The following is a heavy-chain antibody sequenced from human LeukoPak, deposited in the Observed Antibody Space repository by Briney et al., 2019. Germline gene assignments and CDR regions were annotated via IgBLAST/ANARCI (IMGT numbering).Heavy chain of an antibody. V-gene: IGHV3-48*03. CDR2: ISSSGSTI. CDR1: GFTFSSYE. Sequence: GGSLRLSCAASGFTFSSYEMNWVRQAPGKGLEWVSYISSSGSTIYYADSVKGRFTISRDNAKNSLYLQMNSLRAEDTAVYYCARECSGGSSYLNYWGQGTLVTVSS. D-gene: IGHD2-15*01. J-gene: IGHJ4*02. CDR3: ARECSGGSSYLNY.